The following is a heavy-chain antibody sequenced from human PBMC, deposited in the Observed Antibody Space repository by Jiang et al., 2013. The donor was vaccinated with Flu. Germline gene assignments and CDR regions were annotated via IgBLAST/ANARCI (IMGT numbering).Heavy chain of an antibody. Sequence: LVQPGGSLRLSCAATGFTFSNNVMAWVRQAPGKGLEWVSSISTGGGHTFYADSLKGRFTTSRDNSKHTLFLEINNLRAEDTAVYYCARVTSNYYDFWGQGTLVTVSS. V-gene: IGHV3-23*01. CDR2: ISTGGGHT. CDR1: GFTFSNNV. J-gene: IGHJ4*02. CDR3: ARVTSNYYDF.